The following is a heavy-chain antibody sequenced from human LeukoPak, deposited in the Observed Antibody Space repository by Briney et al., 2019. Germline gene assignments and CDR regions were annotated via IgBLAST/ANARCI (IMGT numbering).Heavy chain of an antibody. Sequence: GGSLRLSCAASGFTFSSSAMSWVRQAPGKGLEWVSAISGSGGSTYYADSVKGRFTISRDNSKNTLYLQMNSLRAEDTAVYYCAKDIVVVPAARGNDAFDIWGQGTMVTVPS. D-gene: IGHD2-2*01. J-gene: IGHJ3*02. CDR2: ISGSGGST. CDR3: AKDIVVVPAARGNDAFDI. V-gene: IGHV3-23*01. CDR1: GFTFSSSA.